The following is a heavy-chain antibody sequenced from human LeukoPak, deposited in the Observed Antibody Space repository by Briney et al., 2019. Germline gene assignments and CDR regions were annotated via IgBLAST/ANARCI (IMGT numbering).Heavy chain of an antibody. J-gene: IGHJ3*02. CDR3: ARSSTGAFDI. V-gene: IGHV1-8*01. Sequence: ASVKVSCKASGYTFTSYDINWVRQATGQGPEWMGWMNPNSGKTGYAQKFQGRVTMTWDTSISTAYMDLSSLRSEDTAVYYCARSSTGAFDIWGQGTMLSVSS. CDR1: GYTFTSYD. CDR2: MNPNSGKT. D-gene: IGHD7-27*01.